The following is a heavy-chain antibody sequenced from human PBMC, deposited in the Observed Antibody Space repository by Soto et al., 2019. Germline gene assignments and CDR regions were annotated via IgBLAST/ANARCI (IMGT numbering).Heavy chain of an antibody. CDR2: IDPRDSYT. D-gene: IGHD2-2*02. J-gene: IGHJ4*01. V-gene: IGHV5-10-1*01. CDR1: GYRFTSNW. Sequence: GESLKISCKGSGYRFTSNWISWVRQMPGKGLEWMGRIDPRDSYTNYSPSFQGHVTISVDKSDNTSYLQWSSLKASDTAIYFCARSYWLTNSCYNCYFDDWGRGPMVTVSS. CDR3: ARSYWLTNSCYNCYFDD.